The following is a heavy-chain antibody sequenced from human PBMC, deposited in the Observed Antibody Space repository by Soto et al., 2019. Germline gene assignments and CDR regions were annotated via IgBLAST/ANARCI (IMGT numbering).Heavy chain of an antibody. V-gene: IGHV4-31*03. CDR2: IYYSGST. D-gene: IGHD2-2*01. CDR1: GGSISSGGYY. J-gene: IGHJ5*02. Sequence: SETLSLTCTVSGGSISSGGYYWSWIRQHPGKGLEWIGYIYYSGSTYYNPSLKSRVTISVDTSKNQFSLKLSSVTAADTAVYYCARVVDCISTSCPDPRVWFDPRGPGTLVTVS. CDR3: ARVVDCISTSCPDPRVWFDP.